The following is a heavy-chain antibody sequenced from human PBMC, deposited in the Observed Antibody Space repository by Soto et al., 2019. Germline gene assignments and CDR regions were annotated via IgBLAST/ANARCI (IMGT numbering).Heavy chain of an antibody. CDR2: ISGTTGHA. V-gene: IGHV3-23*01. CDR3: ARAPSEYIWGSYLRYYEY. CDR1: GFPFSHYA. J-gene: IGHJ4*02. Sequence: EVQILESGGGLVQPGGSLRLSCAASGFPFSHYAMAWVRQAPGMGLEWVSAISGTTGHAFYADSVKDRFTISRDNSKNTLYLQMDSLRAEDTAVYHCARAPSEYIWGSYLRYYEYWGQGTLVTVSS. D-gene: IGHD3-16*01.